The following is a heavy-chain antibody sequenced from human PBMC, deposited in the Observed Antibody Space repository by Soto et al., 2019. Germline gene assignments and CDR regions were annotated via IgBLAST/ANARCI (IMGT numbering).Heavy chain of an antibody. D-gene: IGHD2-21*01. J-gene: IGHJ3*02. V-gene: IGHV1-8*01. Sequence: ASVKVSCKASGYTFTSYDINWVRQATGQGLEWKGWMNPNSGNTGYAQKFQGRVTMTRNTSISTAYMELSSLRSEDTAVYYCARGLMGTYCGGDCKASDAFDIWGQGTMVTVSS. CDR2: MNPNSGNT. CDR3: ARGLMGTYCGGDCKASDAFDI. CDR1: GYTFTSYD.